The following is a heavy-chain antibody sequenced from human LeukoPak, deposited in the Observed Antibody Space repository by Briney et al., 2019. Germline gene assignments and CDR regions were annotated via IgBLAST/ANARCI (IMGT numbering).Heavy chain of an antibody. CDR3: ARDFSGSWTWDY. Sequence: ASVKVSCKASGYTFTSYYMHWVRQAPGQGLEWMGIINPSGGSTSYAQKFQGRVTLTRDTFTSTDYMEVRSLRSDDTAVYYCARDFSGSWTWDYWGQGTLVTVSS. V-gene: IGHV1-46*01. J-gene: IGHJ4*02. CDR2: INPSGGST. D-gene: IGHD5-12*01. CDR1: GYTFTSYY.